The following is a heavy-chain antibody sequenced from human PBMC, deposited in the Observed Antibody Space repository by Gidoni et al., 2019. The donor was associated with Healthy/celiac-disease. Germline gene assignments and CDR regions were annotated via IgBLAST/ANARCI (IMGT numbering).Heavy chain of an antibody. CDR1: GYTFTSYD. CDR2: MNPNRGNT. V-gene: IGHV1-8*01. Sequence: QVQLVQSGAEVKQPGASVKVPCKASGYTFTSYDINWVRQATGQGLEWMGWMNPNRGNTGYAQKFQGRVTMTRNTSISTAYMELSSLRSEDTAVYYCARGGWLAGHDAFDIWGQGTMVTVSS. J-gene: IGHJ3*02. D-gene: IGHD6-19*01. CDR3: ARGGWLAGHDAFDI.